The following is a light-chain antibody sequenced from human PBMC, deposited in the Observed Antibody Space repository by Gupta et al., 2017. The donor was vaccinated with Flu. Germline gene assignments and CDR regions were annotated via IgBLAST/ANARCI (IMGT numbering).Light chain of an antibody. CDR1: SGHSSYA. CDR3: QTWL. J-gene: IGLJ2*01. V-gene: IGLV4-69*01. CDR2: LNSDGSH. Sequence: CTLSSGHSSYAIAWHQQQPEKGPRYLMKLNSDGSHSKGDGIPDRFSGSSSGAERYLTISSLQSEDEADYYCQTWLIGGGTKLTVL.